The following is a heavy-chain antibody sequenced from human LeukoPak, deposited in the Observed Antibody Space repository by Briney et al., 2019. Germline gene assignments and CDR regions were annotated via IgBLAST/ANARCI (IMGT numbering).Heavy chain of an antibody. V-gene: IGHV1-69*04. D-gene: IGHD1/OR15-1a*01. J-gene: IGHJ4*02. CDR3: ARDLSTNSDFDC. CDR2: IIPILGIA. Sequence: SVKVSCKASGGTFSSYAISWVRQAPGQGLEWMGRIIPILGIANYAQKFQGRVTITADKSTSTAYMELSSLRSEDTAVYYCARDLSTNSDFDCWGQGTLVTVSS. CDR1: GGTFSSYA.